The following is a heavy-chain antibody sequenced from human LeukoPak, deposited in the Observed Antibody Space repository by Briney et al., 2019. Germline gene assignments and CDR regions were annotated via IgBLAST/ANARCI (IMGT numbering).Heavy chain of an antibody. CDR2: ISYDGSNK. CDR3: AKDPRGYSYGQFDY. Sequence: GRSLRLSCAASGFTFSSYGMHWVRQAPGKGLEWVAVISYDGSNKYYADSVKGRFTISRDNSKNTLYLQMNSLRAEDTAVYYCAKDPRGYSYGQFDYWGQGTLVTVSS. CDR1: GFTFSSYG. V-gene: IGHV3-30*18. D-gene: IGHD5-18*01. J-gene: IGHJ4*02.